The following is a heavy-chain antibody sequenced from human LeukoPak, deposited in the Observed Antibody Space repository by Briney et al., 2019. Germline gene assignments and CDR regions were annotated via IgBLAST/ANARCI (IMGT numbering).Heavy chain of an antibody. J-gene: IGHJ4*02. CDR2: ISAYNGNT. V-gene: IGHV1-18*01. CDR1: GYTFTSYG. Sequence: GASVKVSCKASGYTFTSYGISWVRQAPGQGLEWMGWISAYNGNTNYAQKLQGRVTMTTDTSTSTAYMELRSLRSDDTAVYYCASFRGSYYFESYDYWGQGTLVTVSS. D-gene: IGHD1-26*01. CDR3: ASFRGSYYFESYDY.